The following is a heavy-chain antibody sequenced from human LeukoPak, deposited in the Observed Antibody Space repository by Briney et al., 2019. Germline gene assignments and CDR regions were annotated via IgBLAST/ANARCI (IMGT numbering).Heavy chain of an antibody. J-gene: IGHJ3*02. CDR2: IYHSGST. CDR3: ARVLPHRHLRYGYYGRRGYAFDI. CDR1: GGSIRIRSYY. Sequence: SETLSLTCTVSGGSIRIRSYYWGWIRQPPGKGLEWIGSIYHSGSTYYSPSLKSRVTMSVDTSKNQFSLKLSSVTAADTAVYYCARVLPHRHLRYGYYGRRGYAFDIWGQGTMVPASS. V-gene: IGHV4-39*07. D-gene: IGHD4-17*01.